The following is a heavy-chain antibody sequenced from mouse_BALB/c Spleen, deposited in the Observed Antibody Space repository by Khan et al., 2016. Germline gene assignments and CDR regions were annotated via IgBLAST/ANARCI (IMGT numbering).Heavy chain of an antibody. V-gene: IGHV3-6*02. CDR3: AREHSSYGFFDV. D-gene: IGHD1-1*01. CDR2: INYDGTN. Sequence: EVQLQESGPGLVKPSQSLSLTCSVTGYSITSDYYWNWVRQFPGNKLEWMGYINYDGTNFNNPSLQNRISITRDTSRNQFFLKLNSVTTEDTATXYCAREHSSYGFFDVWGAGTTVTVSS. CDR1: GYSITSDYY. J-gene: IGHJ1*01.